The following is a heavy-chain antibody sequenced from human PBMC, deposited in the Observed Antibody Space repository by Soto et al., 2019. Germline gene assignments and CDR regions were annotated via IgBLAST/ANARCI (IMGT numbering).Heavy chain of an antibody. D-gene: IGHD1-1*01. V-gene: IGHV1-2*02. CDR2: INANSGGT. Sequence: ASVKVSCKASGYTFTDYYMHWVRQSPGQGLEWMGWINANSGGTKIPQKFQGRVIMTRDTPISTAYMELTRLTSDDTAVYYCARAGLTTLELATTYWGQGSLVTVSS. CDR3: ARAGLTTLELATTY. J-gene: IGHJ1*01. CDR1: GYTFTDYY.